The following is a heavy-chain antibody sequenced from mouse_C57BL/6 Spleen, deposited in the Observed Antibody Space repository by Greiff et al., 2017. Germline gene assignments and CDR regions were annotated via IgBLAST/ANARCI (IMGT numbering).Heavy chain of an antibody. V-gene: IGHV1-18*01. Sequence: VQLQQSGPELVKPGASVKIPCKASGYTFTDYNMDWVKQSHGKSLEWIGDINPNNGGTIYNQKFKGKATLTVDKSSSTAYMELGSLTSEDTAVYYCARSTYYYGSSEDAMDYWGQGTSVTVSS. CDR2: INPNNGGT. D-gene: IGHD1-1*01. CDR3: ARSTYYYGSSEDAMDY. J-gene: IGHJ4*01. CDR1: GYTFTDYN.